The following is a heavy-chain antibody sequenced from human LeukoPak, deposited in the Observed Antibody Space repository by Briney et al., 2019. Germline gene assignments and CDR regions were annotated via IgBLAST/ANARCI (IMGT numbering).Heavy chain of an antibody. CDR2: IIPILGIA. CDR1: GGTFSSYA. CDR3: ARTIASSGWPYYYYGMDV. V-gene: IGHV1-69*04. J-gene: IGHJ6*02. D-gene: IGHD6-19*01. Sequence: GASVKVSCKASGGTFSSYAISWVRQAPGQGLEWMGRIIPILGIANYAQKFQGRVTVTADKSTSTAYMELSSLRSEDTAVYYCARTIASSGWPYYYYGMDVWGQGTTVTVSS.